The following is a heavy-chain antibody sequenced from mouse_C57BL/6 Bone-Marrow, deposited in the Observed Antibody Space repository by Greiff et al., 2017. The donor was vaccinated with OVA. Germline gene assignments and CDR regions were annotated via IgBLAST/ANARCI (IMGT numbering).Heavy chain of an antibody. D-gene: IGHD1-1*01. CDR3: ARSFITTVVPYFDV. Sequence: VQLVESGPELVKPGASVKISCKASGYAFSSSWMNWVKQRPGKGLEWIGRIYPGDGDTNYNGKFKGKATLTADKSSSTAYMQLSSLTSEDSAVYFCARSFITTVVPYFDVWGTGTTVTVSS. V-gene: IGHV1-82*01. CDR1: GYAFSSSW. CDR2: IYPGDGDT. J-gene: IGHJ1*03.